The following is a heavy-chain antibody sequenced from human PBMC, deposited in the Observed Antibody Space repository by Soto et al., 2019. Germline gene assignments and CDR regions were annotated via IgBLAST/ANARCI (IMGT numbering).Heavy chain of an antibody. D-gene: IGHD6-13*01. Sequence: QLQLQESGPGLVKPSETLSLTCTVSGGSISSSSYYWGWIRQPPGKGLEWIGSIYYSGSTYYNPSLKSRVTISVDTSKNQFSLKLSSVTAADTAVYYCARYVRGGSRRGFDYWGQGTLVTVSS. CDR1: GGSISSSSYY. V-gene: IGHV4-39*01. J-gene: IGHJ4*02. CDR3: ARYVRGGSRRGFDY. CDR2: IYYSGST.